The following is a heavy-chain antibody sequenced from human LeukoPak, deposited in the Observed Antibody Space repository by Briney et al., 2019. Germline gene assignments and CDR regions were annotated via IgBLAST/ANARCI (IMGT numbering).Heavy chain of an antibody. D-gene: IGHD4-17*01. CDR3: ARASTVTTLDY. J-gene: IGHJ4*02. CDR2: IYSGGST. V-gene: IGHV3-53*01. Sequence: PGGSLRLSCAASGFTVSSNYMSWVRQAPGKGLEWVSVIYSGGSTYYADSVKGRFTISRDNSKNTLYLQMNSLRAGDTAVYYCARASTVTTLDYWGQGTLVTVSS. CDR1: GFTVSSNY.